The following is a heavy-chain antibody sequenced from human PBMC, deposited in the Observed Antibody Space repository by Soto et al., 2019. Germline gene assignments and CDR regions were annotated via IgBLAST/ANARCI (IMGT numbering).Heavy chain of an antibody. CDR3: SRCGDGGFFDH. CDR1: GFTFSDHY. Sequence: GEFLRLSCATSGFTFSDHYMTWIRQAPGKGMQFISYISPGGRYTNYGDSVKGRFTISRDNAKNSLFLQVNTLRDEDTAVYYCSRCGDGGFFDHGGLGTLVAV. J-gene: IGHJ4*02. V-gene: IGHV3-11*03. CDR2: ISPGGRYT. D-gene: IGHD2-21*01.